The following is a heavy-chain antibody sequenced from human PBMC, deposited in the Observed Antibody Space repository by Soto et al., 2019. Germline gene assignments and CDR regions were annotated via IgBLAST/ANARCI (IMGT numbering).Heavy chain of an antibody. CDR1: GGSISSRGYY. D-gene: IGHD3-10*01. CDR2: IYYSGST. V-gene: IGHV4-31*03. J-gene: IGHJ5*02. CDR3: ARDPYYYGSGTRFDP. Sequence: SETLSLTCTVSGGSISSRGYYWSWIRQHPGKGLEWIGYIYYSGSTYYNPSLKSRVTISVDTSKNQFSLKLSSVTAADTAVYYCARDPYYYGSGTRFDPWGQGTLVTVSS.